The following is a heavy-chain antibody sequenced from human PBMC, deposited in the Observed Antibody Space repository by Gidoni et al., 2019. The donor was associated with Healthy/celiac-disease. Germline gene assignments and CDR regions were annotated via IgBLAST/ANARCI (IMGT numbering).Heavy chain of an antibody. J-gene: IGHJ4*02. CDR1: GYTFTSYY. Sequence: QVQLVQSGAEVKKPGASVTVYGKASGYTFTSYYMHWVRQAPGQGLEWMGIINPSGGSTSYAQKFQGRVTMTRDTSTSTVYMELSSLRSEDTAVYYCARCLRSPCDYWGQGTLVTVSS. CDR2: INPSGGST. CDR3: ARCLRSPCDY. V-gene: IGHV1-46*01. D-gene: IGHD6-6*01.